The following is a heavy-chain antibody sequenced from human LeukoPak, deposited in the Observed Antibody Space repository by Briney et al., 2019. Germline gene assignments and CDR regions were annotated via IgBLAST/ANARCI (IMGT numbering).Heavy chain of an antibody. Sequence: GGSLRLSCAASGFTLSNYWMGWVRQAPGKGLEWVANIKQDGSEKDFVDSVKGRFTISRDNAKNSLYLQMNSLRAEDTAVYYCVRYYRDRGDAKLRSFDIWGQGTMVTGSS. CDR1: GFTLSNYW. V-gene: IGHV3-7*04. CDR2: IKQDGSEK. J-gene: IGHJ3*02. D-gene: IGHD2-21*01. CDR3: VRYYRDRGDAKLRSFDI.